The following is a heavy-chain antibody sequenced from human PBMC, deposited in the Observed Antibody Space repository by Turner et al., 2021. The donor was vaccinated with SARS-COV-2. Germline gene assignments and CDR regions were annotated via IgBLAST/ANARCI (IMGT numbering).Heavy chain of an antibody. V-gene: IGHV1-2*02. Sequence: QVQLVQSGAEVKKPGASVTVSCTASGYTFTGYYMHWLRQAPGQGLEWMGWINPNSGGTNYAQKFQGRVTMTRDTSISTAYMDLSRLRSDDTAVYYCAREGAPVSSSSRVWFDPWGQGTLVTVSS. CDR1: GYTFTGYY. CDR3: AREGAPVSSSSRVWFDP. CDR2: INPNSGGT. D-gene: IGHD6-6*01. J-gene: IGHJ5*02.